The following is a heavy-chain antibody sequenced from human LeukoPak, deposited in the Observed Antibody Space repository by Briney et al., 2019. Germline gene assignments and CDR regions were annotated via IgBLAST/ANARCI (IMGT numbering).Heavy chain of an antibody. Sequence: GGSLRLSCAASGFTFSSYGMHWVRQAPGKGLEWVAFIRYDGSNKYYADSVKGRFTISRDNSKNTLYLQMNSLRAEDTAVYYCAKSCSSTSCYMTNHYYYYMDVWGKGTTVTVSS. V-gene: IGHV3-30*02. CDR2: IRYDGSNK. D-gene: IGHD2-2*02. CDR1: GFTFSSYG. CDR3: AKSCSSTSCYMTNHYYYYMDV. J-gene: IGHJ6*03.